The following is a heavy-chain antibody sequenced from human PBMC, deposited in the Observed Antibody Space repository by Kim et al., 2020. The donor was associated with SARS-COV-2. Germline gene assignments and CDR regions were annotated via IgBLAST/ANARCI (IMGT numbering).Heavy chain of an antibody. CDR1: GFTFGDYA. D-gene: IGHD6-19*01. J-gene: IGHJ4*02. V-gene: IGHV3-49*04. Sequence: GGSLRLSCTASGFTFGDYAMSWVRQAPGKGLEWVGFIRSKAYGGTTEYAASVKGRFTISRDDSKSIAYLQMNSLKTEDTAVYYCTRGGQWLVPFFDYWGQGTLVTVSS. CDR2: IRSKAYGGTT. CDR3: TRGGQWLVPFFDY.